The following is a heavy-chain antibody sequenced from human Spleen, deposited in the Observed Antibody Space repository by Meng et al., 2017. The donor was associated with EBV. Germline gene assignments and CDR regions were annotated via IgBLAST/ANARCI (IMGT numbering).Heavy chain of an antibody. CDR1: GGNFLSYA. Sequence: QVQLVQSGAAVRKPGSSVKVSCKSSGGNFLSYAINWVRQAPGQGPEWMGGIIPLFGTTQFAPKFRGRLTITADASPTAAYMELSRLTSDDTAIYYCARDGGAAADGFFDYWGQGSLVTVSS. D-gene: IGHD2-15*01. V-gene: IGHV1-69*01. J-gene: IGHJ4*01. CDR2: IIPLFGTT. CDR3: ARDGGAAADGFFDY.